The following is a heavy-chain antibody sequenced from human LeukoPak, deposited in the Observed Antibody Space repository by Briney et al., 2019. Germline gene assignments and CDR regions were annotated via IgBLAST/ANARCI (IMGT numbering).Heavy chain of an antibody. Sequence: SETLSLTCTVSTGSISGYFWGWVRQPAGEGLEWIGRIYTTGMTHYNPSLKSRLTMSIDTSKNQFSLTLRSVTAADTAVYYCGRQGYTASYYFVDYWSQGTLVAVS. V-gene: IGHV4-4*07. CDR3: GRQGYTASYYFVDY. CDR1: TGSISGYF. J-gene: IGHJ4*02. CDR2: IYTTGMT. D-gene: IGHD1-26*01.